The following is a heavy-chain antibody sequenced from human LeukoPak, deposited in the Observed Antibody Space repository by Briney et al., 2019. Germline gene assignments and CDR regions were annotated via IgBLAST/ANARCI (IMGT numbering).Heavy chain of an antibody. J-gene: IGHJ4*02. D-gene: IGHD7-27*01. CDR1: GFTFSSYA. CDR2: IGNTET. Sequence: SGGSLRLSCAASGFTFSSYAMSWVRQAPGKGLEWVSGIGNTETYYSDSVKGRFTISRDNSKSTIYLHMSNLRAEDTALYYCARDGQAFNSNWDYFEYWGQGTPVTVSS. CDR3: ARDGQAFNSNWDYFEY. V-gene: IGHV3-23*01.